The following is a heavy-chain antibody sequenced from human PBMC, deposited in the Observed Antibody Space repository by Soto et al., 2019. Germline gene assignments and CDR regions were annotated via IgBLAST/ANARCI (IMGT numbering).Heavy chain of an antibody. Sequence: QVQLQESGPGLVKPSQTLSLTCTVSGGSISSGGYYWSWIRQHPGKGLEWIGYIYYSGSTYYNPSLKSRVTISVDTSKNQFSLKLSSVTAADTAVYYCARDSGAARPSVYWFDPWGQGTLVTVSS. V-gene: IGHV4-31*03. CDR3: ARDSGAARPSVYWFDP. D-gene: IGHD6-6*01. CDR1: GGSISSGGYY. CDR2: IYYSGST. J-gene: IGHJ5*02.